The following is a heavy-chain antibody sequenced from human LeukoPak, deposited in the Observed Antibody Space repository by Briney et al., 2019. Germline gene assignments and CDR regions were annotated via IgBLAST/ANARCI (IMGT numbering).Heavy chain of an antibody. J-gene: IGHJ4*02. V-gene: IGHV4-39*07. CDR3: ARVYGDYVDY. CDR2: IYYSGST. CDR1: GGSISSSSYY. Sequence: SETLSLTCTVSGGSISSSSYYWGWIRQPPGKGLEWIGSIYYSGSTYYNPSLKSRVTISVDTSKNQFSLKLSSVTAADTAVYYCARVYGDYVDYWGQGTLVTVSS. D-gene: IGHD4-17*01.